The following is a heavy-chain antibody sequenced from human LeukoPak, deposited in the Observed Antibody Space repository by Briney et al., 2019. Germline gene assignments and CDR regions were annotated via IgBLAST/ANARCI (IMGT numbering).Heavy chain of an antibody. J-gene: IGHJ3*02. D-gene: IGHD2-2*01. CDR2: IIPMSETP. V-gene: IGHV1-69*05. CDR3: ARDKNSGECVSNSCYGVWPLDI. CDR1: GGTFSINA. Sequence: ASVEVSCKASGGTFSINAITWVRQAPGQGLEWMGGIIPMSETPKYTQKFQGRVTIATDESTNTAYMELSSLRSEDTAVYYCARDKNSGECVSNSCYGVWPLDIWGQGTMVTVSS.